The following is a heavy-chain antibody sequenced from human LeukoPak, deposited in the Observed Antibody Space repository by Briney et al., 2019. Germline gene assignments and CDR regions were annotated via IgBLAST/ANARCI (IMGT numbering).Heavy chain of an antibody. J-gene: IGHJ6*03. CDR2: IGPESGNT. CDR1: GYNFMNYG. V-gene: IGHV1-18*01. CDR3: ARRHSVLTDPLSHYYYYMDV. Sequence: ASVKVSCKASGYNFMNYGISWVRQAPGQGLEWMGWIGPESGNTNFGQNFLGRVTLTADTSTTTVYMELTSLRSDDTATYYCARRHSVLTDPLSHYYYYMDVWGKGTTVIVSS. D-gene: IGHD5/OR15-5a*01.